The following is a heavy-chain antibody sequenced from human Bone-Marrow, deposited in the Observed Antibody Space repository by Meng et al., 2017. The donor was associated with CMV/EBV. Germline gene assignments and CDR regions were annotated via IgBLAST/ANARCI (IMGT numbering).Heavy chain of an antibody. D-gene: IGHD3-3*01. Sequence: GSLRLSCAASGFTFSSYAMHWVRQAPGKGLEWVAIISYDGSNKYYADSVKGRFTISRDNAKNSLYLQMNSLRAEDTAVYYCARDGGNYDGFFYYWGQRTLVTVSS. V-gene: IGHV3-30-3*01. CDR2: ISYDGSNK. J-gene: IGHJ4*02. CDR3: ARDGGNYDGFFYY. CDR1: GFTFSSYA.